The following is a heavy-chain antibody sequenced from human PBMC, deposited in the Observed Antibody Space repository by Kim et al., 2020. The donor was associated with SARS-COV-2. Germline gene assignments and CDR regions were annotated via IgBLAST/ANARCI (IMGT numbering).Heavy chain of an antibody. CDR1: GGSISSYY. CDR3: ARLRGYSYGYGPSAFDI. D-gene: IGHD5-18*01. CDR2: IYYSGST. J-gene: IGHJ3*02. V-gene: IGHV4-59*01. Sequence: SETLSLTCTVSGGSISSYYWSWIRQPPGKGLEWIGYIYYSGSTNYNPSLKSRVTISVDTSKNQFSLKLSSVTAADTAVYYCARLRGYSYGYGPSAFDIWGQGTMVTVSS.